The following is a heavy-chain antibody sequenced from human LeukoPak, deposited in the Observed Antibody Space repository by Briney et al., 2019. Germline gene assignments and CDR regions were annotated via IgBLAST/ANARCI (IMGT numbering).Heavy chain of an antibody. CDR3: ARSRWYYYDSSGYYYPAFDY. Sequence: GESLKISCKGSGYSFTSYWIGWVRQMPGKGLEWMGIIYPGDSDTRYSPSFQGQVTISADKSISTAYLQWSSLKASDTAMYYCARSRWYYYDSSGYYYPAFDYWGQGTPVTVSS. V-gene: IGHV5-51*01. J-gene: IGHJ4*02. CDR1: GYSFTSYW. CDR2: IYPGDSDT. D-gene: IGHD3-22*01.